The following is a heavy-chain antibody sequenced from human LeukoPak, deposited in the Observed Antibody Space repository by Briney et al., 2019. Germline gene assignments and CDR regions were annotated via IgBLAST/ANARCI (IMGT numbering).Heavy chain of an antibody. CDR3: ARSPGYYDILTGYYANYFDY. V-gene: IGHV4-31*03. J-gene: IGHJ4*02. CDR1: GGSISSGGYY. CDR2: IYYSGST. D-gene: IGHD3-9*01. Sequence: SETLSLTCTVSGGSISSGGYYWSWIRQHPGKGLEWIGYIYYSGSTYYNPSLKSRVTISVDTSKNQFSLMLSSVTAADTAVYYCARSPGYYDILTGYYANYFDYWGQGTLVTVSS.